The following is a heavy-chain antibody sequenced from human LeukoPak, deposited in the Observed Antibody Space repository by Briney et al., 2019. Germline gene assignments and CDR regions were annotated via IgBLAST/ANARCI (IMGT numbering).Heavy chain of an antibody. Sequence: PGGSLRLSCSASGFTFRNYGMHWVRQSPGKGLEWVSFIQSDESNKFYSDSVQCRFTIYSANSKHMLYLQMSSIRPEDRAVYYCAKDLTSGWFFDYWGQGTLVTVSS. V-gene: IGHV3-30*02. D-gene: IGHD6-19*01. CDR2: IQSDESNK. J-gene: IGHJ4*02. CDR1: GFTFRNYG. CDR3: AKDLTSGWFFDY.